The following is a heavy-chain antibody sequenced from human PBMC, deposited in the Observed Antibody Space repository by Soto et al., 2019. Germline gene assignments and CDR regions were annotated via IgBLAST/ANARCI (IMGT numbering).Heavy chain of an antibody. CDR1: GFKFSPYG. J-gene: IGHJ4*02. Sequence: PGGSQRLSCAASGFKFSPYGMSWVRQTQGKGLEWVSVISGSGDTTYYADSVKGRFTISRDNSKNTLYLQMNSLRAEDTAIYYCAKDRSTIYRVLTTSFDYWGQGVLVPVSS. CDR3: AKDRSTIYRVLTTSFDY. D-gene: IGHD3-3*01. V-gene: IGHV3-23*01. CDR2: ISGSGDTT.